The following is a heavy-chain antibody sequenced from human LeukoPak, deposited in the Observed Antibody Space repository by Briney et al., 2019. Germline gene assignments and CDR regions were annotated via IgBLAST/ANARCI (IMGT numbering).Heavy chain of an antibody. CDR3: VSFYEAY. V-gene: IGHV3-21*01. J-gene: IGHJ4*02. CDR2: ISSSTSYI. Sequence: GGSLRLSCAASGFTFSSYSMNWIRQAPGKGLEWVSSISSSTSYIYYADSVKGRFTISKDNAKNTVYLQMNNLRAEDTAVYYCVSFYEAYWGRGTLVTVSS. CDR1: GFTFSSYS. D-gene: IGHD2/OR15-2a*01.